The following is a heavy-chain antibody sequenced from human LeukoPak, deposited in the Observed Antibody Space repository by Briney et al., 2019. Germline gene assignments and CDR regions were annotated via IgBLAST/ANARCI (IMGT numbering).Heavy chain of an antibody. CDR1: GFTFSSYS. J-gene: IGHJ5*02. Sequence: PGGSLRLSCAASGFTFSSYSMNWVRQAPGKGLEWVSSISSSSSYTYYADSVKGRFTISRDNSKNTLYLQMNSLRAEDTAVYYCAKDRALSGPYWFDPWGQGTLVTVSS. CDR2: ISSSSSYT. D-gene: IGHD5-18*01. V-gene: IGHV3-21*04. CDR3: AKDRALSGPYWFDP.